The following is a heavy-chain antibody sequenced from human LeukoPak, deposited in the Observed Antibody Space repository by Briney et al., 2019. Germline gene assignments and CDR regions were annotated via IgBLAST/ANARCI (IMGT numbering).Heavy chain of an antibody. Sequence: PGGSLRLSCAASGFTFSSYAMSWARQAPGKGLEWVSAISGSGGSTYYADSVKGRFTISRDNSKNTLYLQMNSLRAEDTAVYYCAKGPAPIAVAGTDYWGQGTLVTVSP. CDR3: AKGPAPIAVAGTDY. J-gene: IGHJ4*02. V-gene: IGHV3-23*01. CDR2: ISGSGGST. CDR1: GFTFSSYA. D-gene: IGHD6-19*01.